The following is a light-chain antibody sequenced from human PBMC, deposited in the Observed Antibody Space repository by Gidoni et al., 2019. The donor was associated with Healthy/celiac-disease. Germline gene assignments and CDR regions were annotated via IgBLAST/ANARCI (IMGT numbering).Light chain of an antibody. Sequence: DIVMTQSPLSPPVTPGEPASISCRSSQSLLHSNGYNYLDWYLQKPGQSPQLLIYLGSNRASGVPDRFSGSGSGTDFTLKISRVEAEDVGVYYCMQALQTPIFTFGPGTKVDIK. V-gene: IGKV2-28*01. CDR1: QSLLHSNGYNY. J-gene: IGKJ3*01. CDR2: LGS. CDR3: MQALQTPIFT.